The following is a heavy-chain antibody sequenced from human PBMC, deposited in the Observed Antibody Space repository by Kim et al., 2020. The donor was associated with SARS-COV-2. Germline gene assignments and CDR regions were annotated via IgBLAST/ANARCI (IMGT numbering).Heavy chain of an antibody. CDR2: IVVGSGNT. J-gene: IGHJ1*01. CDR3: AADHQHALPGFQH. CDR1: GFTFTSSA. Sequence: SVKVSCKASGFTFTSSAVQWVRQARGQRLEWIGWIVVGSGNTNYAQKFQERVTITRDMSTSTAYMELSSLRSEDTAVYYCAADHQHALPGFQHWGQGTLVTVSS. V-gene: IGHV1-58*01. D-gene: IGHD6-13*01.